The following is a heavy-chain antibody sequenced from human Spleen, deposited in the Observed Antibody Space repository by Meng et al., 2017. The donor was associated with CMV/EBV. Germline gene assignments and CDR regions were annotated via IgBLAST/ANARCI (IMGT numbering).Heavy chain of an antibody. CDR3: ARGSSWTLGH. CDR1: GDSTSISDHY. D-gene: IGHD6-13*01. CDR2: VYHSGKS. Sequence: SETLSLTCTVSGDSTSISDHYWGWIRQPPGKGLEWIGSVYHSGKSYYSPSLKDRVTISVDTSKNKFSLRLTSVTAADTAVYYCARGSSWTLGHWGQGTLVTVSS. V-gene: IGHV4-39*07. J-gene: IGHJ4*02.